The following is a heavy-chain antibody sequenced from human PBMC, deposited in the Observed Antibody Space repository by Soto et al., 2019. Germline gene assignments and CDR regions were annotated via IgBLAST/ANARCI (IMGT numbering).Heavy chain of an antibody. CDR2: IIPIFGTA. CDR1: GGTFSSYA. J-gene: IGHJ1*01. CDR3: AKGGTYSANFQH. V-gene: IGHV1-69*13. Sequence: SVKVSCKASGGTFSSYAISWVRQAPGQGLEWMGGIIPIFGTANYAQKFQGRVTITADESTSTAYMELSSLRSEDTAVYYCAKGGTYSANFQHWGQGTLVTVSS. D-gene: IGHD2-15*01.